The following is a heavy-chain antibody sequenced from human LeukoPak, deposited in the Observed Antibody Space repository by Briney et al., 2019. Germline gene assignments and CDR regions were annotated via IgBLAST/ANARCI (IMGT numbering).Heavy chain of an antibody. D-gene: IGHD3-10*01. CDR3: ARVMVRGGWNWFDP. Sequence: TTSETLSLTCTVSGGSISSYYWSWIRQPAGKRLEWIGRIYTSGSTNYNPSLKSRVTMSVDTSKNQFSLKLSSVTAADTAVYYCARVMVRGGWNWFDPWGQGTLVTVSS. CDR2: IYTSGST. J-gene: IGHJ5*02. CDR1: GGSISSYY. V-gene: IGHV4-4*07.